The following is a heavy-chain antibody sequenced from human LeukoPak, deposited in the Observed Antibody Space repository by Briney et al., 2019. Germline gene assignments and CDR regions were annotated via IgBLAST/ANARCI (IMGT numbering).Heavy chain of an antibody. CDR3: VRVASRAVAADFFDY. V-gene: IGHV4-38-2*02. D-gene: IGHD6-19*01. Sequence: SETLSLTCSVSTYSLSRGYYWGWIRQPPGKGLEWIGSIYHSGGSSYYNPSLKSRVVMSVDASKNQFYLKLGSVTAADTAVYYCVRVASRAVAADFFDYWGQGTLVTVSS. CDR2: IYHSGGSS. CDR1: TYSLSRGYY. J-gene: IGHJ4*02.